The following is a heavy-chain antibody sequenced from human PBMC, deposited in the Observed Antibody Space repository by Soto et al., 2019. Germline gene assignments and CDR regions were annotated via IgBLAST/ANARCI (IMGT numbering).Heavy chain of an antibody. CDR1: GFTFSNAW. D-gene: IGHD3-9*01. V-gene: IGHV3-15*01. CDR3: TTEDILTGYYIDY. CDR2: IKSKTDGGTT. Sequence: GGSLRLSCAASGFTFSNAWMSWVRQAPGKGLEWVGRIKSKTDGGTTDYAAPVKGRFTISRDDSKNTLYLQMNSLKTEDTAVYYCTTEDILTGYYIDYWGQGTLVTVSS. J-gene: IGHJ4*02.